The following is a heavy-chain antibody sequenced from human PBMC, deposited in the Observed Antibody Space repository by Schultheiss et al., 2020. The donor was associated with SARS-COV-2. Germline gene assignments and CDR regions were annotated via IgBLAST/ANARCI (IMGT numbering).Heavy chain of an antibody. CDR2: IAWDDDK. D-gene: IGHD6-13*01. V-gene: IGHV2-70*20. J-gene: IGHJ4*02. Sequence: SGPTLVKPTQTLTLTCTFSGFSLSGSGMSVTWVRQPPGKALEWLALIAWDDDKYYKRGLETRLTIFKDTPKNQVVLTMTNVDPWDTATYYCALLSWYHDVFDYWGQGTLVTVSS. CDR1: GFSLSGSGMS. CDR3: ALLSWYHDVFDY.